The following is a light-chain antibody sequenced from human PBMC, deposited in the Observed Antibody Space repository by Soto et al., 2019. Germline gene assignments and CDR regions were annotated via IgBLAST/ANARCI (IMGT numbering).Light chain of an antibody. Sequence: DIQMTQSPSSLSASVGDRVTVTCQASQDIGNYLNWYQQKPGKAPKLLIYDASNLEAGVPSRFSGSRSGTDFTFTISTLQPEDIATYYCQQYDNLRLTFGGGTKVEIK. J-gene: IGKJ4*01. CDR1: QDIGNY. CDR2: DAS. V-gene: IGKV1-33*01. CDR3: QQYDNLRLT.